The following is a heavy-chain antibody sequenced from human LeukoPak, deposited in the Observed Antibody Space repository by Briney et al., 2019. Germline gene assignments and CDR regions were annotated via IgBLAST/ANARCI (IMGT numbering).Heavy chain of an antibody. J-gene: IGHJ4*02. Sequence: ASVKVSCKTSGYTFSMNVIHWMCQAPGQRLEWMGWINTGTGKSKYSQKFQGRLSITRDTSANTTSMELSSLRSEDTAVFYCARDKRSSPYYLFDYWGQGTLVTVSS. V-gene: IGHV1-3*04. D-gene: IGHD1-26*01. CDR1: GYTFSMNV. CDR3: ARDKRSSPYYLFDY. CDR2: INTGTGKS.